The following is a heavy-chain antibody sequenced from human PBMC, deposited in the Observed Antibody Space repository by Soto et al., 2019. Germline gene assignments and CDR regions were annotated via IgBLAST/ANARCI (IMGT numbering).Heavy chain of an antibody. CDR1: GFTFSDYS. CDR3: AKPLGGVHPAAPYALDV. CDR2: ISSSSNYI. Sequence: GGSLRLSCAASGFTFSDYSINWVRQAPGKGLEWVSVISSSSNYIYYADSVKGRFTISRGNYKSALYLQMSDLRPEDTAMYYCAKPLGGVHPAAPYALDVWGQGTTVTVSS. J-gene: IGHJ6*02. D-gene: IGHD2-2*01. V-gene: IGHV3-21*04.